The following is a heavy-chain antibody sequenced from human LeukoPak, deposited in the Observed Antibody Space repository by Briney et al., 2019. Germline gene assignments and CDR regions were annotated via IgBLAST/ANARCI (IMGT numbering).Heavy chain of an antibody. CDR3: AKNLIYCSSTSCKRDYYYYMDV. Sequence: PGGSLRLSCAASGFTFSSYWMSWVRQAPGKGLEWVANMNQDGSEKYYVDSVKGRFTISRDNAKNSLYLQMNSLRAEDTAVYYCAKNLIYCSSTSCKRDYYYYMDVWGKGTTVTVSS. J-gene: IGHJ6*03. CDR1: GFTFSSYW. V-gene: IGHV3-7*03. CDR2: MNQDGSEK. D-gene: IGHD2-2*01.